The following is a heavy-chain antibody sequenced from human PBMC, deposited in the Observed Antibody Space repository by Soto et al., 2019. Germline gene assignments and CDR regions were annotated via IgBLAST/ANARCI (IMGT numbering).Heavy chain of an antibody. CDR1: GFTFDDYA. V-gene: IGHV3-9*01. CDR3: AKDIWKFCSSTSCPTDY. D-gene: IGHD2-2*01. CDR2: ISWNSGSI. J-gene: IGHJ4*02. Sequence: GGSLRLSCAASGFTFDDYAMHWVRQAPGKGLEWVSGISWNSGSIGYADSVKGRFTISRDNAKNSLYLQMNSLRAEDTALYYCAKDIWKFCSSTSCPTDYWGQGTLVTVSS.